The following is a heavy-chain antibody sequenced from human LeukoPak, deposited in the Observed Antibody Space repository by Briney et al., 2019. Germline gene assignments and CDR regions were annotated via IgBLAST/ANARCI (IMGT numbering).Heavy chain of an antibody. V-gene: IGHV1-69*05. CDR3: ARDTGTTRGAFDY. CDR1: GYTFTSYA. Sequence: ASVKVSCKASGYTFTSYAMNWVRQAPGQGLEWMGGIIPIFGTANYAQKFQGRVTITTDESTSTAYMELSSLRSEDTAVYYCARDTGTTRGAFDYWGQGTLVTVSS. CDR2: IIPIFGTA. D-gene: IGHD1-7*01. J-gene: IGHJ4*02.